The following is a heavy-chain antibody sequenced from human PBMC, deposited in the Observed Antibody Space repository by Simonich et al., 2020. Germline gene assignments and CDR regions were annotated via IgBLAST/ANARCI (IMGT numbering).Heavy chain of an antibody. J-gene: IGHJ3*02. CDR3: ATGFEYSSSSWAFDI. CDR2: VAPEEGAT. V-gene: IGHV1-69-2*01. D-gene: IGHD6-6*01. Sequence: EVQLVQSGAEVKKPGATVKISCKVSGYTFTDYYMHWVQQAPGKGYEGMRIVAPEEGATIYAEKFQGRVTITADTSTDTAYMELSSLRSEDTAVYYCATGFEYSSSSWAFDIWGQGTMVTVSS. CDR1: GYTFTDYY.